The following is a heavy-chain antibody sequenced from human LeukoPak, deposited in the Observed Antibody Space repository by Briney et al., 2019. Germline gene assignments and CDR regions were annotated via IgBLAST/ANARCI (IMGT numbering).Heavy chain of an antibody. CDR3: ARHHGSTWYIDY. J-gene: IGHJ4*02. D-gene: IGHD6-13*01. CDR2: IYYSGST. V-gene: IGHV4-39*01. Sequence: SETLSLTCTVSGGSTASSSYYWAWIRKPPGKGLEWIGSIYYSGSTYYNPSLKSRVTISVDTSKNQFSLKLSSVTAAGTAVYYCARHHGSTWYIDYWGQGTLVTVSS. CDR1: GGSTASSSYY.